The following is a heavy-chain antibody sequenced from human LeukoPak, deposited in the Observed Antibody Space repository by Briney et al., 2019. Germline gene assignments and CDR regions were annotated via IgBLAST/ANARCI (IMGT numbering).Heavy chain of an antibody. CDR3: ARSGYCSGGSCSSTYYYYYMDV. D-gene: IGHD2-15*01. CDR2: INPSGGST. J-gene: IGHJ6*03. CDR1: GYTFTNYY. Sequence: ASVKVSCKASGYTFTNYYMHWVRQAPGQGLEWMGMINPSGGSTGYAQKFQGRVTMTRDMSTSTVYMELSSLRSEDTAVYYCARSGYCSGGSCSSTYYYYYMDVWGKGTTVTVSS. V-gene: IGHV1-46*01.